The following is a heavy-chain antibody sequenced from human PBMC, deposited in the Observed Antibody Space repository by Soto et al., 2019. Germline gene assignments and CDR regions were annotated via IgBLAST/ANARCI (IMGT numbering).Heavy chain of an antibody. CDR2: IYYSGST. CDR3: RYSSGWNDAFDI. Sequence: QLQLQESGPGLVKPSETLSLTCTVSGGSISSSSYYWGWIRQPPGKGLEWIGSIYYSGSTYYNPSLKSRVTISVDTSKNQISLKLSSVTAADTAVYYCRYSSGWNDAFDIWGQCTMVTVSS. J-gene: IGHJ3*02. CDR1: GGSISSSSYY. V-gene: IGHV4-39*01. D-gene: IGHD6-19*01.